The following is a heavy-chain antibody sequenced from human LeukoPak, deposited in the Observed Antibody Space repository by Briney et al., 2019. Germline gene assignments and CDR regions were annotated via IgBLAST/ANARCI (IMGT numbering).Heavy chain of an antibody. Sequence: SVKVSCTASGGTFSSYAISWVRQAPGQGLEWMGGIIPIFGTANYAQKFQGRVTIATDESTSTAYMELSSLRSEDTAVYYCATSPYRCSSTSCYAFDIWGQGTMVTVSS. CDR3: ATSPYRCSSTSCYAFDI. J-gene: IGHJ3*02. CDR2: IIPIFGTA. CDR1: GGTFSSYA. D-gene: IGHD2-2*01. V-gene: IGHV1-69*05.